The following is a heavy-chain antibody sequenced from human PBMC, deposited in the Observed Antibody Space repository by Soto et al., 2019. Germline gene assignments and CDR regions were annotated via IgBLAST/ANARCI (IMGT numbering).Heavy chain of an antibody. CDR3: ARVRFSFLTGYPLSAPYYYYYGMDV. CDR2: INPSGGST. J-gene: IGHJ6*02. D-gene: IGHD3-9*01. CDR1: GYTFTSYY. Sequence: ASVKVSCKASGYTFTSYYMYWVRQAPGQGLEWMGIINPSGGSTSYAQKFQGRVTMTRDTSTSTVYMELSSLRSEDTAVYYCARVRFSFLTGYPLSAPYYYYYGMDVWGQGTTVTVSS. V-gene: IGHV1-46*01.